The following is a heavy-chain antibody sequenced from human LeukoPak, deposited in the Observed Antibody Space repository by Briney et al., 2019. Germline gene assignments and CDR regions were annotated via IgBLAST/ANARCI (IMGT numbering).Heavy chain of an antibody. CDR2: IYHSGST. J-gene: IGHJ4*02. D-gene: IGHD3-22*01. V-gene: IGHV4-38-2*01. Sequence: SETLSLTCAVSGYSISSGYYWGWIRQPPGKGLEWIGSIYHSGSTYYNPSLKSRVTISVDTSKNQFSLKLRSVTATDTAVYYCARHDSAIVASFDYWGQGTLVTVSS. CDR1: GYSISSGYY. CDR3: ARHDSAIVASFDY.